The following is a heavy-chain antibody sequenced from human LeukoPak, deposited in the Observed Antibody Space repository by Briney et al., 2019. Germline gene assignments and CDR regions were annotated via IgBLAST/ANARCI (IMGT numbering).Heavy chain of an antibody. Sequence: PGGSLRLSCAASGFTFSSYAMHWVRQAPGKGLEWVAVISYYGSSKIYADSVTGRFTISRDNSKNTLYLQMNSLRAEDTAVYYCARGKEGRYSYVDSWGQGTLVTV. CDR3: ARGKEGRYSYVDS. CDR1: GFTFSSYA. V-gene: IGHV3-30-3*01. J-gene: IGHJ5*01. CDR2: ISYYGSSK. D-gene: IGHD3-10*01.